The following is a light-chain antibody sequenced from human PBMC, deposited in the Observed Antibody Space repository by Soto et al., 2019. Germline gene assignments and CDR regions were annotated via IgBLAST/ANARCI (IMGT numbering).Light chain of an antibody. CDR1: SSGVGSYNL. CDR3: CSYAGSYVV. V-gene: IGLV2-23*01. Sequence: QSALTQPASVSGSPGQSITISCTGTSSGVGSYNLVSWYQQHPGKAPKRMIYEGSKRPSGVSNRFSGSKSGNTASLTISGLQAEDEADYYCCSYAGSYVVFGGGTKLTVL. CDR2: EGS. J-gene: IGLJ2*01.